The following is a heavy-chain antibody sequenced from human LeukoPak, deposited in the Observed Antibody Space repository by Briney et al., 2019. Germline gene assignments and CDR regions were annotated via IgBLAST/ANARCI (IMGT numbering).Heavy chain of an antibody. D-gene: IGHD6-19*01. CDR3: ARTIIGVPGQFDY. J-gene: IGHJ4*02. CDR2: ISSSSSYI. V-gene: IGHV3-21*01. CDR1: GFTSAIYT. Sequence: GGSLRLSCAASGFTSAIYTMNWVRQAPGKGLEWVSSISSSSSYIYYADSVKGRFTISRDNAKNSLFLQMNSLRVEDTAVYYCARTIIGVPGQFDYWGQGTLVTVSS.